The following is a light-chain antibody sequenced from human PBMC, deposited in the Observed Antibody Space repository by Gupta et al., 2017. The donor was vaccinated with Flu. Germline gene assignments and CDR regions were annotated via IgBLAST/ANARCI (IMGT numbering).Light chain of an antibody. J-gene: IGKJ4*01. CDR1: QSVSSSY. Sequence: GERATLSCRASQSVSSSYLAWYQQKPGQAPRLLIYGTSSRATGIPDRFSGSGSGTDFTLTISRLEPEDFAVYYCQQYGSSPLTFGGGTKV. CDR2: GTS. V-gene: IGKV3-20*01. CDR3: QQYGSSPLT.